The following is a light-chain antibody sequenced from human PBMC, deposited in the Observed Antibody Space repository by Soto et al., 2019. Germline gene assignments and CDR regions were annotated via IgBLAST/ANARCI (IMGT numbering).Light chain of an antibody. V-gene: IGLV2-8*01. J-gene: IGLJ3*02. CDR3: MCYAGGNNWV. Sequence: QSVLTQPPSASGSPGQSVTISCTGTSSDVGTHGYVSWYQQHAGKAPKLMIYDVTKRPSGVTDRFSGSKSANTASLTVSGLQAEDEADYYCMCYAGGNNWVFGGGTKLTVL. CDR2: DVT. CDR1: SSDVGTHGY.